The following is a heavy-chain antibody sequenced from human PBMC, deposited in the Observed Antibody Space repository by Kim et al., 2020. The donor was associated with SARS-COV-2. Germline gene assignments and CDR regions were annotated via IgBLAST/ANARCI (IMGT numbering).Heavy chain of an antibody. J-gene: IGHJ4*02. Sequence: GGSLRLSCTTSGFTFTGHAMSWVRQAPGKGLEWVSSIDGSDGTTYYVDSVRGRFTISRDDSKNTLYLQMSALRGDDTAVYYCMKGGWGWIWDHWGQVTLVTVSS. D-gene: IGHD2-21*01. V-gene: IGHV3-23*01. CDR2: IDGSDGTT. CDR1: GFTFTGHA. CDR3: MKGGWGWIWDH.